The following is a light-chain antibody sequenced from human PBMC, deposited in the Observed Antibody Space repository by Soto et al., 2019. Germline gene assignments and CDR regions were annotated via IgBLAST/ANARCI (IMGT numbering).Light chain of an antibody. CDR3: QQLNSYPPWT. CDR2: GAS. V-gene: IGKV3-20*01. CDR1: QSVSSSY. Sequence: EIVLTQSPGTLSLSPGERATLSCRAIQSVSSSYLAWYQQKPGQAPRLLIYGASSRATGIPDRFSGSGSGTDFTLTFSSLQPEDFATYYCQQLNSYPPWTFGQGTKVDI. J-gene: IGKJ1*01.